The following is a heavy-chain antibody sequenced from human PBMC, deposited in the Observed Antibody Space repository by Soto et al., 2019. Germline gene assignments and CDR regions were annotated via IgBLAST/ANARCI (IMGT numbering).Heavy chain of an antibody. J-gene: IGHJ3*02. CDR1: GYSFTSYW. Sequence: GESLKISCKGSGYSFTSYWIGWVRQMPGKGLEWMGIIYPGDSDTRYSPSFQGQVTISADKSISTAYLQWSSLKASDTAMYYCARLSSSGSYYNGAFDIWGQGTMVTVSS. V-gene: IGHV5-51*01. CDR2: IYPGDSDT. CDR3: ARLSSSGSYYNGAFDI. D-gene: IGHD3-10*01.